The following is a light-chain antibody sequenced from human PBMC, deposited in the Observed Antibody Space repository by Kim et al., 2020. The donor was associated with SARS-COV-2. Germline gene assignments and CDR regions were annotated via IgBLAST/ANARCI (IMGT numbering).Light chain of an antibody. CDR2: DVN. CDR3: SSYTSSTTLGV. CDR1: SSDIGSYNY. J-gene: IGLJ3*02. Sequence: QAVTIAGTGTSSDIGSYNYVSWYQQHPDKAPKLVIYDVNKRPSGVSNRFSGSKSGNTASLTISRLQAEDEADYYCSSYTSSTTLGVFGGGTKVTVL. V-gene: IGLV2-14*04.